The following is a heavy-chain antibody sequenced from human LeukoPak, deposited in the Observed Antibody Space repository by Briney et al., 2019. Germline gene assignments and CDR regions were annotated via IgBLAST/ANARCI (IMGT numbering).Heavy chain of an antibody. CDR2: IYYSGST. J-gene: IGHJ4*02. V-gene: IGHV4-39*01. D-gene: IGHD6-19*01. CDR1: GGSISSSSYD. Sequence: SETLSLTCTVSGGSISSSSYDWGWIRQPPGKGLEWIGSIYYSGSTHYNPSLKSRVTISVDTSKNQFSLKLNSVTAADTALYYCARHSSGWIYYFDYWGQGTLVTVSS. CDR3: ARHSSGWIYYFDY.